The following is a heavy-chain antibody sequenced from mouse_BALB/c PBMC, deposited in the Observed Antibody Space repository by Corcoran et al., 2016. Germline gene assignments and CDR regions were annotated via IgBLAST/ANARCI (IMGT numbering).Heavy chain of an antibody. D-gene: IGHD1-1*01. Sequence: EVQLQQSGAELVKPGASVKLSCTVSGFNIKDTYMHWVKQRPEQGLEWIGRIDPANGNTKYDPKFQGKATITADTSSNTAYLQLSSLTSEDTAVYYCARGAYYYGYAMDYWGQGTSVTVSS. CDR2: IDPANGNT. V-gene: IGHV14-3*02. CDR3: ARGAYYYGYAMDY. J-gene: IGHJ4*01. CDR1: GFNIKDTY.